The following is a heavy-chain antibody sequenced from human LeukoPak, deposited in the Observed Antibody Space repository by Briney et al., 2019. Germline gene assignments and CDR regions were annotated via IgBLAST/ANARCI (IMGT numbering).Heavy chain of an antibody. Sequence: GASVKVSCKASGYTFTSYDINWVRQATGQGLEWMGWMNPNSGNTGYAQKFQGRVTMTRDTSISTAYMELSRLRSDDTAVYYCACNSAGFNYYYMDVWGKGTTVTVSS. J-gene: IGHJ6*03. D-gene: IGHD1-1*01. CDR3: ACNSAGFNYYYMDV. CDR1: GYTFTSYD. V-gene: IGHV1-8*01. CDR2: MNPNSGNT.